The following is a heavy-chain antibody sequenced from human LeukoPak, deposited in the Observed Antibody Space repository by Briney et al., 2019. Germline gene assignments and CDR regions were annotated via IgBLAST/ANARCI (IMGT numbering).Heavy chain of an antibody. CDR3: VEMDYGDFLAS. CDR2: ISGSGGST. CDR1: GFTFSSYA. V-gene: IGHV3-23*01. D-gene: IGHD4-17*01. Sequence: GGSLRLSCAASGFTFSSYAMSWVRQAPGKGLEWVSAISGSGGSTYYADAVKGRVTISRDNSKNTLYLQMNSLRADDTAVYYCVEMDYGDFLASWGQGTLVTVSS. J-gene: IGHJ4*02.